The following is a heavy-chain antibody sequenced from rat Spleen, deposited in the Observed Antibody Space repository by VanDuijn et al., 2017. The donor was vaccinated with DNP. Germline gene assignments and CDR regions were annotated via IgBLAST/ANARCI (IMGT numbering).Heavy chain of an antibody. D-gene: IGHD1-11*01. Sequence: EVQLVESGGGLVQPGNSLRLSCAASGFIFSDYAMAWVRQSPKMGLEWVATIIYDGSSTFYRDSVTGRFTISRDFAKSTLYLQMDSLRSEDSATYYCTTRVNYGGYDYWGQGVMVTVSS. CDR3: TTRVNYGGYDY. J-gene: IGHJ2*01. CDR2: IIYDGSST. V-gene: IGHV5S10*01. CDR1: GFIFSDYA.